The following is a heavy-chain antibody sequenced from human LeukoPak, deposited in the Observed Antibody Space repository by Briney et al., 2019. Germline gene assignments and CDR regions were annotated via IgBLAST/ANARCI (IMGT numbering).Heavy chain of an antibody. CDR2: ISSNGDRT. CDR3: ARMDDYTNYYFDY. Sequence: GGSLRLSCAASGFTFTRFAMYRVRQAPGKGLEFESAISSNGDRTYYARSVKGRFTISRDNAKNTVDLQMGSLRPEDMGVYFCARMDDYTNYYFDYWGQGTMVTVSS. J-gene: IGHJ4*02. CDR1: GFTFTRFA. V-gene: IGHV3-64*01. D-gene: IGHD4-11*01.